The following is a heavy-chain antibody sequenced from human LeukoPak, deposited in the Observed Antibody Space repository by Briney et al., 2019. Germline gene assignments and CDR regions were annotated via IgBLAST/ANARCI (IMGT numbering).Heavy chain of an antibody. CDR1: GFTFSSFS. Sequence: GGSLRLSCAASGFTFSSFSMNWVRQAPGKGPEWVSSISSSSSYIYYADSVKGRFTISRDNAKNSLYLQMNSLRAEDTAVYYCASRRFNCSGGSCYSDYWGQGTLVTVSS. V-gene: IGHV3-21*01. D-gene: IGHD2-15*01. CDR3: ASRRFNCSGGSCYSDY. J-gene: IGHJ4*02. CDR2: ISSSSSYI.